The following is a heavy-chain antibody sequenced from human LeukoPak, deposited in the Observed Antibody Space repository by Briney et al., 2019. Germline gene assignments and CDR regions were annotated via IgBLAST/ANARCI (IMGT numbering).Heavy chain of an antibody. CDR2: FDGTKS. CDR3: ARGPYGTGYFDF. J-gene: IGHJ4*02. CDR1: GDSISSGASY. D-gene: IGHD3-10*01. Sequence: SDTLSLPCSVSGDSISSGASYWAWFRQPAGKGLEWVGRFDGTKSDYNPSLESRLTISPDRSKNQLCLRVMSVTAADTAMYFCARGPYGTGYFDFWGPGMIVIVSS. V-gene: IGHV4-61*02.